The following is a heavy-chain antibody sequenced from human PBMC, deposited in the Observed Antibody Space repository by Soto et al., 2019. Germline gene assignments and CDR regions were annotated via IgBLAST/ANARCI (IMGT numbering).Heavy chain of an antibody. CDR1: GFAFNIYA. CDR2: ISHDGTNR. J-gene: IGHJ4*02. CDR3: ARSSGVPTPDFDY. D-gene: IGHD3-3*01. V-gene: IGHV3-30-3*01. Sequence: PGGSLRLSCAASGFAFNIYAIHWVRQAPGKGLEWVAVISHDGTNRYYTDSVRGRFTTSRDNSKNTVYLEMDSLRADDTAVYYCARSSGVPTPDFDYWGQGTLVTVSS.